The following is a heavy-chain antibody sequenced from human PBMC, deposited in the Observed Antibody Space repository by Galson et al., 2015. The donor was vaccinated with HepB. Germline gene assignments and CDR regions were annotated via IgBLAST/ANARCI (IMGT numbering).Heavy chain of an antibody. Sequence: SLRLSCAASGFTFSSYWMSWVRQAPGKGLEWVANIKQDGSEKYYVDSVKGRFTISRDNAKNSLYLQMNSLRAEDTAVYYCARGSRWLRFGSGFDYWGQGTLVTVSS. CDR3: ARGSRWLRFGSGFDY. J-gene: IGHJ4*02. V-gene: IGHV3-7*03. D-gene: IGHD5-12*01. CDR1: GFTFSSYW. CDR2: IKQDGSEK.